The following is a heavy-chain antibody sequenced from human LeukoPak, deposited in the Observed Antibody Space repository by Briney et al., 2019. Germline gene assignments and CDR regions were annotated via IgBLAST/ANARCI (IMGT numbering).Heavy chain of an antibody. CDR3: ARGTVLRFLEWSFDY. V-gene: IGHV1-8*03. CDR1: GYTFTSYD. Sequence: GASVKVSCKASGYTFTSYDINWVRQATGQGLEWMGWMNPNSGNTGYARKFQGRVTITRNTSISTAYMELSSLRSEDTAVYYCARGTVLRFLEWSFDYWGQGTLVTVSS. CDR2: MNPNSGNT. J-gene: IGHJ4*02. D-gene: IGHD3-3*01.